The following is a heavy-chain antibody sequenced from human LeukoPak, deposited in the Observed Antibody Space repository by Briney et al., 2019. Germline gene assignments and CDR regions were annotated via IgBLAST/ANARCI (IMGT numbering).Heavy chain of an antibody. D-gene: IGHD3/OR15-3a*01. Sequence: GGSLRLSCVASGFTFRNAWMSWVRQAPGKGLDWVGRIRSKSDGGTTDHAAAVRGRFTISRDDSRNMVYLQMNSLKTEDTAVYYCTTWTDLYDYWGQGTLVTVSS. CDR1: GFTFRNAW. CDR3: TTWTDLYDY. CDR2: IRSKSDGGTT. V-gene: IGHV3-15*01. J-gene: IGHJ4*02.